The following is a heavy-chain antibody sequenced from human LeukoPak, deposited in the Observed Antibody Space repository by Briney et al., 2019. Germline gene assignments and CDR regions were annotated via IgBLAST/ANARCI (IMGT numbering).Heavy chain of an antibody. CDR2: ISYDGSNK. CDR3: AKAGTIVITNYYFDY. J-gene: IGHJ4*02. D-gene: IGHD4/OR15-4a*01. V-gene: IGHV3-30*18. CDR1: GFTFSSYG. Sequence: GGSLRLSCAASGFTFSSYGMHWVRQAPGKGLEWVAVISYDGSNKYCADSVKGRFTISRDNSKNTLYLQMNSLRAEDTAVYYCAKAGTIVITNYYFDYWGQGTLVTVSS.